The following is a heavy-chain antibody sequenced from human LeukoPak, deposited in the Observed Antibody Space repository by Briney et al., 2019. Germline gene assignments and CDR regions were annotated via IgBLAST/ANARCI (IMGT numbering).Heavy chain of an antibody. V-gene: IGHV4-30-2*01. CDR3: ARGNDWTEFGYNWFDP. CDR2: IYHSGST. J-gene: IGHJ5*02. CDR1: GGSISSGGYS. Sequence: KSSQTLSLTCAVSGGSISSGGYSWSWTRQPPGKGLEWIGYIYHSGSTYYNPSLKSRVTISVDRSKNQFSLKLSSVTAADTAVYYCARGNDWTEFGYNWFDPWGQGTLVTVSS. D-gene: IGHD3-10*01.